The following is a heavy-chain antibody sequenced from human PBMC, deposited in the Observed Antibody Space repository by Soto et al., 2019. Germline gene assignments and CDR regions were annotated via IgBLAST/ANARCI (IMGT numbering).Heavy chain of an antibody. Sequence: GGSLRLSCAASGFTFSSYAMHWVRQAPGKGLERVAVISYDGSNKYYADSVKGRFTISRDNSKNTLYLQMNSLRAEDTALYYCARDPAVKWELLHFDYWGQGTLVTVSS. CDR3: ARDPAVKWELLHFDY. J-gene: IGHJ4*02. CDR2: ISYDGSNK. D-gene: IGHD1-26*01. V-gene: IGHV3-30-3*01. CDR1: GFTFSSYA.